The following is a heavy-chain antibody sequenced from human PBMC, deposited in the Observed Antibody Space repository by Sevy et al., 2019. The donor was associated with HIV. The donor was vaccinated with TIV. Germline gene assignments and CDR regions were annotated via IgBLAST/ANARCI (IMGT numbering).Heavy chain of an antibody. CDR2: INHSGST. CDR3: ARASLTRRDGYKLGNYFDY. J-gene: IGHJ4*02. V-gene: IGHV4-34*01. D-gene: IGHD5-18*01. Sequence: SETLSLTCAVYGGSFSGYYWSWIRQPPGKGLEWIGEINHSGSTNYNSSLKSRVNISVDTSKNQFSLKLSSVTAADTAVYNCARASLTRRDGYKLGNYFDYWGQGTLVTVSS. CDR1: GGSFSGYY.